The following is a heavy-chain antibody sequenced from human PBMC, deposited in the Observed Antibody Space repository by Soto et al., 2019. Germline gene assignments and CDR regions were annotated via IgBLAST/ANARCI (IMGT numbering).Heavy chain of an antibody. CDR1: GGSISSGGYY. J-gene: IGHJ3*02. V-gene: IGHV4-31*03. CDR3: ARGGGDGYNLDSFHI. D-gene: IGHD5-12*01. Sequence: SETLSLTCTVSGGSISSGGYYWSWIRQHPGKGLEWIGYIYYSGSTYYKPSLKSRVTISVDTSKNQFSLKLSSVTAADTAVYYCARGGGDGYNLDSFHIWGQGTMVTVS. CDR2: IYYSGST.